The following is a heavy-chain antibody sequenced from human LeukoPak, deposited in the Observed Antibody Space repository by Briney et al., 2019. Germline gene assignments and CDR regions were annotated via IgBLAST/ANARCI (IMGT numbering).Heavy chain of an antibody. Sequence: SVTVSCKASGGTFTSYDISWVRQAPGQGLEWMGGIIPIFGTANYAQKFQGRVMITTEESTSTACMELSSLRSEATAVYYCARGYCSSTSCYSDPPLYYMDVWGKGTTVTVSS. J-gene: IGHJ6*03. CDR3: ARGYCSSTSCYSDPPLYYMDV. D-gene: IGHD2-2*01. V-gene: IGHV1-69*05. CDR2: IIPIFGTA. CDR1: GGTFTSYD.